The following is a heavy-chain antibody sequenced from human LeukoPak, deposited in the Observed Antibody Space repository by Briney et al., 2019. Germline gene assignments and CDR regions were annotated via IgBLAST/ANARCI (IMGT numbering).Heavy chain of an antibody. CDR1: GXSISSYY. J-gene: IGHJ4*02. Sequence: SETLSLTCTVSGXSISSYYWSWIRQPPGKGLEWIGYIYYSGSTNYNPSLKSRVTISVDTSKNQFSLKLSSVTAADTAVYYCARSAYDSSGIMDYWGQGTLVTVSS. CDR2: IYYSGST. D-gene: IGHD3-22*01. V-gene: IGHV4-59*01. CDR3: ARSAYDSSGIMDY.